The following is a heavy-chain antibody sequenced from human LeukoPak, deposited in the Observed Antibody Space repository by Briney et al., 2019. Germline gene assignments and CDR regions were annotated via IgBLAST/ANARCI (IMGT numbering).Heavy chain of an antibody. CDR1: GFTFSSYA. Sequence: HPGGSLRLSCAASGFTFSSYAMSWVRQAPGKGLEWVSAISGSGGSTYYADSVKGRFTISRDNSKNTLYLQLNSLRAEDTALYYCAIRFQQTTTVTQIGAFDIWGQGTMVTVSS. CDR3: AIRFQQTTTVTQIGAFDI. J-gene: IGHJ3*02. CDR2: ISGSGGST. D-gene: IGHD4-17*01. V-gene: IGHV3-23*01.